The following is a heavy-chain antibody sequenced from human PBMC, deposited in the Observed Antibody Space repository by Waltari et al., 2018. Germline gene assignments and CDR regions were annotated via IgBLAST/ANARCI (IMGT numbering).Heavy chain of an antibody. CDR1: GFIFRNNG. D-gene: IGHD6-13*01. J-gene: IGHJ6*02. CDR2: IWYDGSNT. V-gene: IGHV3-33*01. CDR3: ARDGQQLAPYGMDV. Sequence: QVQLVESGGGVVQPGRSLRLPCGASGFIFRNNGMHWVRQAPGKGLEWVAFIWYDGSNTEYADSVRGRFTISRDNSKNTVYLQMNSLRAEDTAVYYCARDGQQLAPYGMDVWGQGTTVTVSS.